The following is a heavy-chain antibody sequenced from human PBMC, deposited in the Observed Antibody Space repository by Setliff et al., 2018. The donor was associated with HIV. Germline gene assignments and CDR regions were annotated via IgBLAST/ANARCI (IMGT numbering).Heavy chain of an antibody. CDR2: TNPXRCAT. CDR3: ARGAEDLAINPPSFDYYFXY. Sequence: ASVKVSCKTFXXXFTDFYVNWVRQAPGQGLEXMGWTNPXRCATKNAQKFQGRVTMTRXXSISTVYMXLSSLRSDDTALCFCARGAEDLAINPPSFDYYFXYWGQGTXXXVSS. J-gene: IGHJ4*02. V-gene: IGHV1-2*02. CDR1: XXXFTDFY. D-gene: IGHD3-9*01.